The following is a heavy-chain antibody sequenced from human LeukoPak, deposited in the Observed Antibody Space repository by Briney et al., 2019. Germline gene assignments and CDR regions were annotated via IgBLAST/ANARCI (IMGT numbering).Heavy chain of an antibody. V-gene: IGHV3-48*01. Sequence: GGSLRLSCAASGFTFRDYSMNWVRQAPGKGLEWISYIGIDSGNTNYADSVKGRFSISGDKAKNSLYLQMNSLRVEDTAVYYCARDYKYAFDNWGQGTLVTVSS. CDR3: ARDYKYAFDN. D-gene: IGHD5-24*01. J-gene: IGHJ4*02. CDR2: IGIDSGNT. CDR1: GFTFRDYS.